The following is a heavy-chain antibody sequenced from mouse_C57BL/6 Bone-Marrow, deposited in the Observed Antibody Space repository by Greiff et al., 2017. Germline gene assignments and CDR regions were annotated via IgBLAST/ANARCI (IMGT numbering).Heavy chain of an antibody. J-gene: IGHJ3*01. CDR1: GFTFSSYG. CDR3: ARGGWFAY. V-gene: IGHV5-6*01. CDR2: ISSGGSYT. Sequence: EVQLVESGGDLVKPGGSLKLSCAASGFTFSSYGMSWVRQTPDKRLEWVATISSGGSYTYYPDSVKGRFTISRDNAKNTLYLQMSSLKSEDTAMYYCARGGWFAYWGQGTLVTVSA.